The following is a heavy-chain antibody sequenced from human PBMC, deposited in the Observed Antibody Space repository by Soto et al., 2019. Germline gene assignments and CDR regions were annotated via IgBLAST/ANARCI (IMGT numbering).Heavy chain of an antibody. V-gene: IGHV4-39*07. J-gene: IGHJ6*03. Sequence: SETLSLTCTVSGGSISSGGYYWSWIRQPPGKGLEWIGEINHSGSTNYNPSLKSRVTISVDTSKNQFSLKLSSVTAADTAVYYCAGEQLTTYYYYYYMDVWGKGTTVTVSS. CDR2: INHSGST. CDR1: GGSISSGGYY. D-gene: IGHD6-13*01. CDR3: AGEQLTTYYYYYYMDV.